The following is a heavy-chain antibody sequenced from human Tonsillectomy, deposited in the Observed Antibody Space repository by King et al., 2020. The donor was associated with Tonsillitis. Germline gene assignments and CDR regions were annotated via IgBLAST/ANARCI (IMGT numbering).Heavy chain of an antibody. D-gene: IGHD3-10*01. CDR2: ISISGGTI. J-gene: IGHJ6*02. Sequence: VQLVESGGGLVQPGGSLRLSCAASGFTFGTYSMNWVRQAPGKGLEWISYISISGGTIYYADSVKGRFTISRDNAKNSLYLQMNDLRAEDTALYYCARDGIFRGYYASGSYMDVGGQGTTVTVSS. CDR1: GFTFGTYS. V-gene: IGHV3-48*01. CDR3: ARDGIFRGYYASGSYMDV.